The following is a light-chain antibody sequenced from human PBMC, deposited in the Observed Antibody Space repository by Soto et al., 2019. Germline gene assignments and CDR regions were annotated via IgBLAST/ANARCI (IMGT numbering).Light chain of an antibody. CDR1: QGVNTN. CDR3: QQYNSWPRT. Sequence: EIVMTQSPATLSVSPGERATLSCRASQGVNTNLAWYQQKPGQAPQLLIYGASTRATGVPARFNGSWSGTEFTLTITSLQSEDFATYSCQQYNSWPRTFGHGTKV. J-gene: IGKJ1*01. V-gene: IGKV3-15*01. CDR2: GAS.